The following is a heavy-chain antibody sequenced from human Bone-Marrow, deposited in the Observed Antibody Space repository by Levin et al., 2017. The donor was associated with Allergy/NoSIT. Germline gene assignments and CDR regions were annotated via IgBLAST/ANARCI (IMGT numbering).Heavy chain of an antibody. V-gene: IGHV3-30-3*01. D-gene: IGHD3-10*01. J-gene: IGHJ4*02. CDR1: GFSFSNYP. CDR3: AILVWFGESLD. CDR2: ISFDGDNK. Sequence: AGGSLRLSCEASGFSFSNYPMHWVRRAPGKGLESVGFISFDGDNKFYADSVKGRFTISRDNSKNTLSLAMNSLRAEDTAIYYCAILVWFGESLDWGQGALVTVSS.